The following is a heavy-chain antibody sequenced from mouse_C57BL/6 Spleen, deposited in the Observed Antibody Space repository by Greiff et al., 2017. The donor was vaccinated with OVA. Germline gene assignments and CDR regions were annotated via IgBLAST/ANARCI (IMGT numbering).Heavy chain of an antibody. D-gene: IGHD1-1*01. V-gene: IGHV1-82*01. J-gene: IGHJ3*01. CDR3: ARDGSSLWFAY. Sequence: QVQLKESGPELVKPGASVKISCKASGYAFSSSWMNWVKQRPGKGLEWIGRIYPGDGDTNYNGKFKGKATLTADKSSSTAYMQLSSLTSEDSAVYFCARDGSSLWFAYWGQGTLVTVSA. CDR2: IYPGDGDT. CDR1: GYAFSSSW.